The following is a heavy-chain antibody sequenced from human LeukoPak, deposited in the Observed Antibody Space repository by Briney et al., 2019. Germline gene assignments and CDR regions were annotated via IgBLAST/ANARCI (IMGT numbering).Heavy chain of an antibody. D-gene: IGHD6-13*01. CDR3: AREHIAAAETYYYYGMDV. J-gene: IGHJ6*02. V-gene: IGHV1-69*04. CDR1: GGTFSSYA. Sequence: SVKVSCKAPGGTFSSYAISWVRQAPGQGLEWMGRIIPILGIANYAQKFQGRVTITADKPTSTAYMELSSLRSEDTAVYYCAREHIAAAETYYYYGMDVWGQGTTVTVSS. CDR2: IIPILGIA.